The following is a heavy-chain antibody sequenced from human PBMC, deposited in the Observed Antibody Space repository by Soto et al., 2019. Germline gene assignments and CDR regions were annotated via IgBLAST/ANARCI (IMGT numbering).Heavy chain of an antibody. J-gene: IGHJ3*01. V-gene: IGHV3-33*01. D-gene: IGHD3-16*01. CDR1: GFTSGSYG. CDR2: IWYDGSSE. CDR3: AREVWVGYSRPIDV. Sequence: QVQLVESGGGVVQHGRSLRLSCAASGFTSGSYGLHWVRQAPDKGLEWMALIWYDGSSEYYTDSVKGRFTISSDNSMNTLYLQVNSLRADDPAVNYCAREVWVGYSRPIDVRSPGTVVIVSS.